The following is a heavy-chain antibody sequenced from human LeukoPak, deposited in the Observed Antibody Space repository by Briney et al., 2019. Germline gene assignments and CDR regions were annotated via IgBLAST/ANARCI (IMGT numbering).Heavy chain of an antibody. CDR2: INHSGST. J-gene: IGHJ6*03. V-gene: IGHV4-34*01. CDR3: ARVVAGSGSYDDYYYYMDV. D-gene: IGHD3-10*01. Sequence: SETLSLTCAVYGGSFSGYYWSWIRQPPGKGLEWIGEINHSGSTNYNPSLKSRVTISVDTSKNRFSLKLSSVTAADTAVYYCARVVAGSGSYDDYYYYMDVWGKGTTVTVSS. CDR1: GGSFSGYY.